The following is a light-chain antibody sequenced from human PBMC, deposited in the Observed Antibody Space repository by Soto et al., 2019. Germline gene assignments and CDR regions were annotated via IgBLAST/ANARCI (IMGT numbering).Light chain of an antibody. CDR2: LNSDGSH. V-gene: IGLV4-69*01. CDR3: QTWGTGIPWV. Sequence: QSVLTQSPSASASLGASVKLTCTLSSGHSTYGIAWHQQQPEKGPRYLMKLNSDGSHSKGDGIPDRFSGSSSGAERYLTISSLQSEDEADYYCQTWGTGIPWVFGGGTKLTVL. J-gene: IGLJ3*02. CDR1: SGHSTYG.